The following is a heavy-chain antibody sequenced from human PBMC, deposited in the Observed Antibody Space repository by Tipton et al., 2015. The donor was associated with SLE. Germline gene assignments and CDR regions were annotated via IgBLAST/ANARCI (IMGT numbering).Heavy chain of an antibody. CDR1: GSSISSSSYY. D-gene: IGHD2-2*01. Sequence: TLSLTCTASGSSISSSSYYWGWIRQPPGKGLEWIGSIYYSGSTYYNPSLKSRVTISVDTSKNQFSLKLSSVTAADTAVYYCATAGGSTSCFYCGYFDLWGRGTLVTVSS. J-gene: IGHJ2*01. CDR2: IYYSGST. CDR3: ATAGGSTSCFYCGYFDL. V-gene: IGHV4-39*07.